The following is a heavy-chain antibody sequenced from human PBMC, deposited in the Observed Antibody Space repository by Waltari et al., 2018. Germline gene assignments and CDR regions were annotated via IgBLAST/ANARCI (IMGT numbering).Heavy chain of an antibody. Sequence: QLQLQESGPRLVRPSETLSLICRVSGVSITSNRHYWAWIRQSPGQGLEWIGTVSYGGTTYTSPSLKSRVSVSRDTSKNQVSLIWGSVTAADMAVYYCATYIGASVGTAAFDVWGQGTMVTVSS. CDR3: ATYIGASVGTAAFDV. CDR2: VSYGGTT. D-gene: IGHD5-12*01. J-gene: IGHJ3*01. V-gene: IGHV4-39*01. CDR1: GVSITSNRHY.